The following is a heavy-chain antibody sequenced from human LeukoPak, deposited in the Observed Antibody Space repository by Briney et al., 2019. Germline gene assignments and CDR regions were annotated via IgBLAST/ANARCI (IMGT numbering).Heavy chain of an antibody. CDR1: GASNNSYY. Sequence: PSETLSLTCTVSGASNNSYYWSWIRQPPGKGLEWIGYTHPSGNTNYSPSLKSRVTISMGTSTNQFSLKLKPVTAADTAVYFCARKAPKKGWFDPWGQGTLVTVSS. V-gene: IGHV4-4*09. CDR3: ARKAPKKGWFDP. J-gene: IGHJ5*02. CDR2: THPSGNT.